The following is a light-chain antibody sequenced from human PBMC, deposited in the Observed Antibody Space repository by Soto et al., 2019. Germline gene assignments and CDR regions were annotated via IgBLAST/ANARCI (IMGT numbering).Light chain of an antibody. CDR3: QQYYSYPLT. Sequence: AIRMTQSPSSFSASTGDRVTITCRASQGISSYLAWYQQKPGKAPKLLIYAASTLQSGVPSRFSGSGSGTDFTLPIRCLQSDDFATYYCQQYYSYPLTFGQGTKLEIK. J-gene: IGKJ2*01. V-gene: IGKV1-8*01. CDR1: QGISSY. CDR2: AAS.